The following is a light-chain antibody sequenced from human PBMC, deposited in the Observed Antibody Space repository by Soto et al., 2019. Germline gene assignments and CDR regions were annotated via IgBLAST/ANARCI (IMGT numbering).Light chain of an antibody. Sequence: DIQMTQSPSSLSASVGDRVTITCRASQTISNYLNWYQQKPGKAPNLLIYAASSLQSGVPSRFSGSGFGTDFTLTISSLQPEDFTTYYCQQSYSTPFTFGPGTKVNIK. CDR3: QQSYSTPFT. CDR2: AAS. J-gene: IGKJ3*01. CDR1: QTISNY. V-gene: IGKV1-39*01.